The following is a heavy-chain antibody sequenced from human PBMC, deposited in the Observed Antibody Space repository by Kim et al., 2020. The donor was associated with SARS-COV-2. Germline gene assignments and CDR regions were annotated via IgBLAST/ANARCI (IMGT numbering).Heavy chain of an antibody. J-gene: IGHJ6*02. CDR2: TYYRSKWYN. D-gene: IGHD6-6*01. CDR3: ARDQGGSSSDYYYYYGMDV. CDR1: GDSVSSNSAA. V-gene: IGHV6-1*01. Sequence: SQTLSLTCAISGDSVSSNSAAWNWIRQSPSRGLEWLGRTYYRSKWYNDYAVSVKSRITINPDTSKNQFSLQLNSVTPEDTAVYYCARDQGGSSSDYYYYYGMDVWGQGTTVTVSS.